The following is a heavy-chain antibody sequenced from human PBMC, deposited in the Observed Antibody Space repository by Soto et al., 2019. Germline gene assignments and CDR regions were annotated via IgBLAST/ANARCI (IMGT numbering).Heavy chain of an antibody. V-gene: IGHV3-23*01. CDR2: ISGSGGST. Sequence: SLSCAASVVTVGSYDMSWVRQASVKGLEWVSAISGSGGSTYYADSVKGRFTISRDNSKNTLYLQMNSLRAEDTAVYYCAHGSNTILLEQFAFQRRRSADP. CDR3: AHGSNTILLEQFAFQRRRSADP. J-gene: IGHJ5*02. D-gene: IGHD4-4*01. CDR1: VVTVGSYD.